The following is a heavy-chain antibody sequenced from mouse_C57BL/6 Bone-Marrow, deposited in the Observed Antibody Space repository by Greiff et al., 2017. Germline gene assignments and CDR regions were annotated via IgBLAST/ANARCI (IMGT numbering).Heavy chain of an antibody. Sequence: EVHLVESGGGLVQPKGSLKLSCAASGFSFNPSAMHWVRQAPGKGLEWVARIRSKSNNYATYYADSVKDRFTISRDDSESMLYLQRNNFKTEDTAMYYCVRDHSVAYWGQGTLVTVSA. J-gene: IGHJ3*01. CDR3: VRDHSVAY. CDR2: IRSKSNNYAT. D-gene: IGHD1-2*01. CDR1: GFSFNPSA. V-gene: IGHV10-1*01.